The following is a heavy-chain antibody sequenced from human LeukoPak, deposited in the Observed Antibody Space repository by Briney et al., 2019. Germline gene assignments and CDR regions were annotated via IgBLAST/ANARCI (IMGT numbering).Heavy chain of an antibody. J-gene: IGHJ4*02. CDR2: IIPIFGTA. V-gene: IGHV1-69*05. CDR1: GGTFSSYA. D-gene: IGHD2-15*01. CDR3: ASYCSGGSCYHTDY. Sequence: SVKVSCKASGGTFSSYAISWLRQAPEQGLEWMGRIIPIFGTANYAQKFQGRVTITTDESTSTAYMELSSLRSEDTAVYYCASYCSGGSCYHTDYWGQGTLVTVSS.